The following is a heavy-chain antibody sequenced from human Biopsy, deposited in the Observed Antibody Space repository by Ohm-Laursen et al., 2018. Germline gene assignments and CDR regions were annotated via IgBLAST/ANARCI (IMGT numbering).Heavy chain of an antibody. V-gene: IGHV2-70*04. CDR3: ARTRAHNFGALEF. J-gene: IGHJ4*01. Sequence: TQTLTLTCSFSGLSPSSTGMRISWVRQPPGKALECLGRIDWDDDKFYSPSLETRLSLSKDTTTNQVVLTLTDVDPEDTATYYCARTRAHNFGALEFWGQGILVTVSS. CDR1: GLSPSSTGMR. CDR2: IDWDDDK. D-gene: IGHD1-1*01.